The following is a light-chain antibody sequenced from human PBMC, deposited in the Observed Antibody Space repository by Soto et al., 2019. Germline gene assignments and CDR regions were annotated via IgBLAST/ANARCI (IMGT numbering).Light chain of an antibody. J-gene: IGKJ2*01. V-gene: IGKV1-5*03. CDR1: HSISVW. CDR3: QQYYTYPYT. CDR2: QAS. Sequence: DIQITRSPSTRSASCGDIVTITCRASHSISVWLAWYQQKPGKAPKLLIYQASTLESGVPSRFSGRGSGTDFTLTISSLQPDDFATYYCQQYYTYPYTFGQGTRLEIK.